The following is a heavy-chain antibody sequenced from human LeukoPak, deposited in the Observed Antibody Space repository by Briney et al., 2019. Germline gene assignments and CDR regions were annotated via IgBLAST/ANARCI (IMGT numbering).Heavy chain of an antibody. CDR3: ARHLRGVTTDTFDF. CDR2: INHSGNT. CDR1: GGSFSNYY. D-gene: IGHD3-22*01. V-gene: IGHV4-34*01. Sequence: PSETLSLTCAVYGGSFSNYYWSWIRQPPGKGLEWIGEINHSGNTNYNPSLKSRVTMSVDTSKNQFSLKLSSVTAADTAIYYCARHLRGVTTDTFDFWGQGTMVTVSS. J-gene: IGHJ3*01.